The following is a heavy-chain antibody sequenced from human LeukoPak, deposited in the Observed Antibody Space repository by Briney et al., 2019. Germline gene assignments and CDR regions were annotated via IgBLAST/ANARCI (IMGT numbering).Heavy chain of an antibody. D-gene: IGHD6-19*01. J-gene: IGHJ4*02. V-gene: IGHV3-30*02. CDR2: IRYDGSNK. Sequence: GGSLRLSCAASGFAFNTYGMHWVRQAPGKGLEWVAFIRYDGSNKYYADSVKGRFTISRDNSKNTLYLQMDSLRAEDTAVYYCARVISSGWSLGYWGQGTLVTVSS. CDR1: GFAFNTYG. CDR3: ARVISSGWSLGY.